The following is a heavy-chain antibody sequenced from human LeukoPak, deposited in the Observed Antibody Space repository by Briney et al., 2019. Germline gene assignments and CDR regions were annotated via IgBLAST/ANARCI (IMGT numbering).Heavy chain of an antibody. Sequence: ASVKVSCKASGGTFSSYAISWVRQAPGQGLEWMGGIIPIFGTANYARKFQGRVTITADKSTSTAYMELSSLRSEDTAVYYCARVGGAYDYGDYGVRSPFDYWGQGTLVTVSS. CDR1: GGTFSSYA. CDR2: IIPIFGTA. J-gene: IGHJ4*02. V-gene: IGHV1-69*06. CDR3: ARVGGAYDYGDYGVRSPFDY. D-gene: IGHD4-17*01.